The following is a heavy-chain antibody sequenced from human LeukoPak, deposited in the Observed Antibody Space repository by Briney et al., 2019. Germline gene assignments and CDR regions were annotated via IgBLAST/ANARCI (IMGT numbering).Heavy chain of an antibody. J-gene: IGHJ6*02. V-gene: IGHV4-59*01. CDR3: AGGFMITFGGVIVPDGMDV. Sequence: PSETLSLTCTVSGGSISSYYWSWLRHPPGEGVEWFGDIYYSGSTNYNPSLKSRVTISVDTSKNQFSLKLSSVTAADTAVYYCAGGFMITFGGVIVPDGMDVWGQGTTVTVSS. CDR1: GGSISSYY. CDR2: IYYSGST. D-gene: IGHD3-16*02.